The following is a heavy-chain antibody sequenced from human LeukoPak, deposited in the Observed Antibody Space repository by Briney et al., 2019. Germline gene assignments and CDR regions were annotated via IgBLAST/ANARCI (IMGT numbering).Heavy chain of an antibody. CDR2: IWYDGSNK. J-gene: IGHJ4*02. CDR3: ARNSGSYYFDY. D-gene: IGHD1-26*01. Sequence: PGGSLRLSCAASGFTFSSYGMHWVRQAPGKVLEWVAVIWYDGSNKYYADSVKGRFTISRDNSKNTLYLQMNSLRAEDTAVYYCARNSGSYYFDYWGQGTLVTVSS. V-gene: IGHV3-33*01. CDR1: GFTFSSYG.